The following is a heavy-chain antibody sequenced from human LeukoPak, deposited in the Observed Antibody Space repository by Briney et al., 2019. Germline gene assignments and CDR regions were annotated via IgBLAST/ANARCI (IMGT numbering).Heavy chain of an antibody. CDR3: ARDLACSGGSCYSAYFDY. CDR2: ISSSGSSI. J-gene: IGHJ4*02. CDR1: GFSFSDYY. V-gene: IGHV3-11*01. D-gene: IGHD2-15*01. Sequence: GGSLRLSCAASGFSFSDYYMSWIRLAPGKGLEWISYISSSGSSISYADSVKGRFTISRDNANNSLYLQMNSLRAEDTAVYYCARDLACSGGSCYSAYFDYWGQGTLVTVSS.